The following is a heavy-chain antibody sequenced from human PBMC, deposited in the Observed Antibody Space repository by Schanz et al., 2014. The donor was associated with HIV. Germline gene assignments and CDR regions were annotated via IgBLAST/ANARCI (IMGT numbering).Heavy chain of an antibody. J-gene: IGHJ3*02. CDR3: ARPFRSGWFEGIRNDAFDI. CDR2: ISYDGSNK. CDR1: GFTFSSYG. Sequence: QVQLVESGGGVVQPGRSLRLSCAASGFTFSSYGIHWVRQAPGKGLEGEAVISYDGSNKYYADSVKGRLTISRDNSKNTLYLQMNSLRVEDTAVYYCARPFRSGWFEGIRNDAFDIWGQGTMVIVSS. D-gene: IGHD6-19*01. V-gene: IGHV3-33*05.